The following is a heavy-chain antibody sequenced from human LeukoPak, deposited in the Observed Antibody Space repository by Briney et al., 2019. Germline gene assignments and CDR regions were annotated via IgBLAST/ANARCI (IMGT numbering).Heavy chain of an antibody. V-gene: IGHV4-34*01. J-gene: IGHJ2*01. CDR1: GGSFSGYY. D-gene: IGHD4-11*01. CDR3: ARGKYETTLKKRYFDL. Sequence: SETLSLTCAVYGGSFSGYYWSWIRQPPGKGLEWIGEINHSGSTNYNPSLKSRVTISVDTSKNQFSLKLSSVTAADTAVYYCARGKYETTLKKRYFDLWGRGTLVTVSS. CDR2: INHSGST.